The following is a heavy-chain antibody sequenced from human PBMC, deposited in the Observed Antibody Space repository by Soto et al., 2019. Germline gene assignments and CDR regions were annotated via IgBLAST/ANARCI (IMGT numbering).Heavy chain of an antibody. J-gene: IGHJ6*02. Sequence: QVQLQQWGAGLLKPSETLSLTCAVDGGSFSGYYWSWIRLPPGEGLGWIGEISHGGSPNYTPSLKSRVTISVDTSKNQFSLKLSSVTAADTAVYYCARGFLEWLLYRNYYYGMDVWGQGTTVTVSS. CDR1: GGSFSGYY. D-gene: IGHD3-3*01. CDR3: ARGFLEWLLYRNYYYGMDV. V-gene: IGHV4-34*01. CDR2: ISHGGSP.